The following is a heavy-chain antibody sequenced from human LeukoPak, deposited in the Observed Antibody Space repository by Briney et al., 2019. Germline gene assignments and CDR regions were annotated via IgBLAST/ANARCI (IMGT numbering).Heavy chain of an antibody. D-gene: IGHD4-17*01. CDR1: GGTFSSYA. Sequence: ASVKVSCKASGGTFSSYAISWVRQAPGQGLEWMGWISAYNGNTNYAQKLQGRVTMTTDTSTSTAYMELRSLRSDDTAVYYCARDSTVTRKKFDYWGQGTLVTVSS. V-gene: IGHV1-18*01. J-gene: IGHJ4*02. CDR2: ISAYNGNT. CDR3: ARDSTVTRKKFDY.